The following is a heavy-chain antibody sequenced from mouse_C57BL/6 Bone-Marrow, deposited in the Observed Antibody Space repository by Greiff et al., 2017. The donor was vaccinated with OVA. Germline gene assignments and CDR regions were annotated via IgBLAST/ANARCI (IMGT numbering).Heavy chain of an antibody. D-gene: IGHD2-3*01. Sequence: EVKLMESGGGLVKPGGSLKLSCAASGFTFSSYAMSWVRQTPEKRLEWVATISDGGSYTYYPDNVKGRFTISRDNAKNNLYLQMSHLKSEDTAMYYCARDNDGYYVGYFDYWGQGTTLTVSS. CDR2: ISDGGSYT. CDR1: GFTFSSYA. V-gene: IGHV5-4*01. CDR3: ARDNDGYYVGYFDY. J-gene: IGHJ2*01.